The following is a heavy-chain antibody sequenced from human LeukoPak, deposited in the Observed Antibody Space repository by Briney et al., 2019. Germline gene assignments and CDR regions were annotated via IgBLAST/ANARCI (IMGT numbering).Heavy chain of an antibody. CDR1: VFTFSSYE. CDR2: ISDSGSTI. V-gene: IGHV3-48*03. D-gene: IGHD3-22*01. Sequence: PGGSLRLSCAASVFTFSSYEMNWVRQTPGKGLEWLSYISDSGSTIYYADSVKGRFTISRDNAKNSLYLQMNSLRAEDTAVYYGAITLDFDSSGYPFDYWGQGTLVTVSS. J-gene: IGHJ4*02. CDR3: AITLDFDSSGYPFDY.